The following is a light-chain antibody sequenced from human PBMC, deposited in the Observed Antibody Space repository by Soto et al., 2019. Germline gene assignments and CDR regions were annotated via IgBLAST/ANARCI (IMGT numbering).Light chain of an antibody. Sequence: QSVLTQPPSVSGAPGQRVTISCTGSSSSIGAGYDVHWYQQLPGTAPKLLIYGNSNRPSGVPDRFSGSKSGTSASLAITGLQAEDEADYYCQSYDSSLSGPVVFGGGTKVTVL. CDR1: SSSIGAGYD. CDR3: QSYDSSLSGPVV. J-gene: IGLJ2*01. V-gene: IGLV1-40*01. CDR2: GNS.